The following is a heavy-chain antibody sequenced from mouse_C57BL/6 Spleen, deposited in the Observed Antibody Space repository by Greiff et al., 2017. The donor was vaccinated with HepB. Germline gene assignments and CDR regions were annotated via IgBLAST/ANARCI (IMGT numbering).Heavy chain of an antibody. V-gene: IGHV3-6*01. Sequence: VQLKESGPGLVKPSQSLSLTCSVTGYSITSGYYWNWIRQFPGNKLEWMGYISYDGSNNYNPSLKNRISITRDTSKNQIFLKLNSVTTEDTATYYCARAEGLRYFDVWGTGTTVTVSS. CDR3: ARAEGLRYFDV. J-gene: IGHJ1*03. CDR2: ISYDGSN. CDR1: GYSITSGYY. D-gene: IGHD2-2*01.